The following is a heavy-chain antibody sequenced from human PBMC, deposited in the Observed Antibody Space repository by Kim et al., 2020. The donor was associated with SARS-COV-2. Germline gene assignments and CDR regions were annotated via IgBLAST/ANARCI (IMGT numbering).Heavy chain of an antibody. D-gene: IGHD2-15*01. J-gene: IGHJ1*01. Sequence: SETLSLTCTVSGASISSKTYYWGWIRQPPGKGLEWFGSIYYSGSTYYNPSLKSLVTISVDTSKNQLSLKLYSVIAADTAVYYCARRSGSCWYWGQGTLAIVSS. CDR1: GASISSKTYY. CDR3: ARRSGSCWY. CDR2: IYYSGST. V-gene: IGHV4-39*01.